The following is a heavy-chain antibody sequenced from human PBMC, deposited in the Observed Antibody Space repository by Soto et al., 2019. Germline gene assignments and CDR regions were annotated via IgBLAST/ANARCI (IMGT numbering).Heavy chain of an antibody. CDR1: GFTFSSYA. CDR2: ISGSGGST. V-gene: IGHV3-23*01. Sequence: GGSLRLSCAASGFTFSSYAMSWVRQAPGKGLEWVSAISGSGGSTYYADSVKGRFTISRDNSKNTLYLQMNSLRAEDTAAYYCAKPPQRSYSYGLTGYFQHWGQGTLVTVSS. CDR3: AKPPQRSYSYGLTGYFQH. J-gene: IGHJ1*01. D-gene: IGHD5-18*01.